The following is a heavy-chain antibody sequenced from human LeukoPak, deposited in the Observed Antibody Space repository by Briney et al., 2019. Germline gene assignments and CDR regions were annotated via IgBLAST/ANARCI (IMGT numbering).Heavy chain of an antibody. CDR2: INHSGST. D-gene: IGHD6-13*01. Sequence: SETLSLTCADYGGSFSGYYWSWIRQSPGKGLEWIGEINHSGSTTYNPSLKSRVVISIDTSKNQFSLKLSSVTAADTAVYYCASLMLIAAGYDYWGQGNLVIVSS. CDR1: GGSFSGYY. J-gene: IGHJ4*02. CDR3: ASLMLIAAGYDY. V-gene: IGHV4-34*01.